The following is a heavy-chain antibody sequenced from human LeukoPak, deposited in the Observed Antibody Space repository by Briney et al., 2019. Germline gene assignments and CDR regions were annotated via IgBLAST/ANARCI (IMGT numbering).Heavy chain of an antibody. V-gene: IGHV4-59*01. CDR1: GGSISSYY. CDR3: ARGAVNYDYVWGSYRPNYFDY. D-gene: IGHD3-16*02. Sequence: SETLSLTCTVSGGSISSYYWSWIRQPPGKGLEWIGYIYYSGSTNYNPSLKSRVTISVDTSKNQFSLKLSSVTAADTAVYYCARGAVNYDYVWGSYRPNYFDYWGQGTLVTVSS. J-gene: IGHJ4*02. CDR2: IYYSGST.